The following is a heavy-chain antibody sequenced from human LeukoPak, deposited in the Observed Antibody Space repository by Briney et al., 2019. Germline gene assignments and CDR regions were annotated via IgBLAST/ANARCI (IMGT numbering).Heavy chain of an antibody. CDR2: IIPIFGTA. V-gene: IGHV1-69*13. Sequence: VKASCKASGGTFSSYAISWVRQSPGQGLEWMGGIIPIFGTANYAQKFQGRVTITADESTSTAYMELSSLRSEDTAVYYCAREAVAGLGRVDYWGQGTLVTVSS. CDR1: GGTFSSYA. J-gene: IGHJ4*02. CDR3: AREAVAGLGRVDY. D-gene: IGHD6-19*01.